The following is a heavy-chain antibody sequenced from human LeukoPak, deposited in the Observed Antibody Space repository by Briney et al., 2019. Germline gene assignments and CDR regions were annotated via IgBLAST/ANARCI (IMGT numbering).Heavy chain of an antibody. D-gene: IGHD5-24*01. V-gene: IGHV3-30*04. CDR3: AKEVATGGYYYYYGMDV. CDR1: GFTFSSYA. Sequence: GGSLRLSCAASGFTFSSYAMHWVRQAPGKGLEWVAVISYDGSNKYYADSVKGRFTISRDNSKNTLYLQMNSLRAEDTAVYYCAKEVATGGYYYYYGMDVWGQGTTVTVSS. CDR2: ISYDGSNK. J-gene: IGHJ6*02.